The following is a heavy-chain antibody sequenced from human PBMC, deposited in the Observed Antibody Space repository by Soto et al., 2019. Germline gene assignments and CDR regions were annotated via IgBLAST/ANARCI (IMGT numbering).Heavy chain of an antibody. V-gene: IGHV3-23*01. Sequence: EVQLLESGGGLVQPGGSLRLSCAASGFTFSSYAMSWVRQAPGKGLEWVSAISGSGGSTYYADSVKGRFTISRDNSKNTLYLQMNSLRAEDTAVYYCAKDRWVDCSGGSCYLGLDAFDIWGQGTMVTVSS. CDR1: GFTFSSYA. CDR3: AKDRWVDCSGGSCYLGLDAFDI. J-gene: IGHJ3*02. D-gene: IGHD2-15*01. CDR2: ISGSGGST.